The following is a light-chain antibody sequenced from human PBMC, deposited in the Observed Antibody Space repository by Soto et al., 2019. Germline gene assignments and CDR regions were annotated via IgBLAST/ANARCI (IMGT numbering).Light chain of an antibody. J-gene: IGLJ1*01. CDR2: EVS. Sequence: QSALTQPASVSGSPGQSITISCAGTSSDVGGYKYVSWYQQHPGKAPKLMIYEVSNRPSGVSKRFSGSKSANTASLTISGLQAEDEADYYCSSYTSGSTPFVFGTGTKLTVL. CDR3: SSYTSGSTPFV. V-gene: IGLV2-14*01. CDR1: SSDVGGYKY.